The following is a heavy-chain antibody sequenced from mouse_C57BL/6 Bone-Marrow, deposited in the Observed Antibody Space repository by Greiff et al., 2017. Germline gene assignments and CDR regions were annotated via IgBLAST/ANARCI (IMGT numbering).Heavy chain of an antibody. D-gene: IGHD2-4*01. Sequence: EVMLVESGGGLVKPGGSLKLSCAASGFTFSSYAMSWVRQTPETRLEWVATISDGGSYTYYPDNVKGRFTISRDHAKTNLYLQMSHLKSEDTAMYYCARVRLRRDFDDWGQGTTLTVSS. CDR2: ISDGGSYT. J-gene: IGHJ2*01. CDR3: ARVRLRRDFDD. CDR1: GFTFSSYA. V-gene: IGHV5-4*03.